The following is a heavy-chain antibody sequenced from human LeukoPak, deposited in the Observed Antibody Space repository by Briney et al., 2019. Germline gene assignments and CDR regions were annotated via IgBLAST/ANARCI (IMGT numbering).Heavy chain of an antibody. V-gene: IGHV3-7*01. Sequence: GGSLRLSCAASGFTFSNYWMSWVRQAPGKGLEWVANIGQDGGEKHFVDSVKGRFTISRDNAKNSLYLQMNSLRAEDTAVYYCARAGGYDFLASMDVWGKGTTLSVSS. CDR1: GFTFSNYW. J-gene: IGHJ6*03. CDR3: ARAGGYDFLASMDV. CDR2: IGQDGGEK. D-gene: IGHD3-3*01.